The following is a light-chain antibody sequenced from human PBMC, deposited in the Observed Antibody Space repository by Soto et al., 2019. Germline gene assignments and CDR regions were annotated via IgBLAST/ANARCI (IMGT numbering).Light chain of an antibody. V-gene: IGKV1-39*01. Sequence: DIQITQSKSSLSSSVGDRVTITCRASQGISTFLNWYQQKPGKAPRLLIYAASRLQSGVPARFSGSGAETDFTLTITSLQPEDFGIYYCQQSYAIVRTFGGGTKVDI. CDR2: AAS. CDR1: QGISTF. CDR3: QQSYAIVRT. J-gene: IGKJ4*01.